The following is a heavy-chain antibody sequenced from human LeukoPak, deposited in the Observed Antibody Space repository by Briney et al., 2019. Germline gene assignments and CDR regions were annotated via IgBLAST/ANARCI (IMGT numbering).Heavy chain of an antibody. CDR1: GGSISSYY. Sequence: SETLSLTCTVSGGSISSYYWSWIRQPPGKGLEWTGYIYYSGSTNYNPSLRSRVTISVDTSKNQFSLKLSSVTAADTAVYYCARGLGYYDFWSGSAPTPHFDYWGQGTLVTVSS. CDR3: ARGLGYYDFWSGSAPTPHFDY. V-gene: IGHV4-59*01. J-gene: IGHJ4*02. CDR2: IYYSGST. D-gene: IGHD3-3*01.